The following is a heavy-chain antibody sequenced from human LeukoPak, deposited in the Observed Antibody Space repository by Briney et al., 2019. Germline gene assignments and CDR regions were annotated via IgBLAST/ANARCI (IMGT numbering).Heavy chain of an antibody. CDR1: GFSFSSYP. CDR3: ARGITMLRGVESNDY. D-gene: IGHD3-10*01. CDR2: ISSDGGTT. V-gene: IGHV3-64*01. J-gene: IGHJ4*02. Sequence: PGGSLRLSCAASGFSFSSYPMHWVRQAPGKGLDYVSAISSDGGTTYYANSVKDRFTISRDNSKNTLYLQMGSLRAEDMAVYYCARGITMLRGVESNDYWGQGTLVTVSS.